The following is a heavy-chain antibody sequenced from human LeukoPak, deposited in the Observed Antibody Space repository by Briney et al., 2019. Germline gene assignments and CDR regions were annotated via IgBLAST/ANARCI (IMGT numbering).Heavy chain of an antibody. V-gene: IGHV4-39*01. CDR3: ARHRGQRYCSSTSCYRTPFDP. CDR1: SGSIRSSDYH. D-gene: IGHD2-2*02. Sequence: SETLSLTCTVSSGSIRSSDYHWGWIRQPPGKGLEWIGSIYYSGSTYYNPSLKSRVTISVDTSKNQFSLKLSSVTAADTAVYYCARHRGQRYCSSTSCYRTPFDPWGQGTLVTVSS. CDR2: IYYSGST. J-gene: IGHJ5*02.